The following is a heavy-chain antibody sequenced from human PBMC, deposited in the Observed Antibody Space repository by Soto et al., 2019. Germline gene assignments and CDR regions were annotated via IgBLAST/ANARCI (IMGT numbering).Heavy chain of an antibody. CDR2: INPNSGGT. V-gene: IGHV1-2*02. CDR1: GYTFTGYY. Sequence: GASVKVSCKASGYTFTGYYMHWVRQAPGQGLEWMGWINPNSGGTNYAQKFQGRVTMTRDTSISTAYMELSRLRSDDTAVYYCARPDTYYYDSSGFRWGQGTLVTVSS. D-gene: IGHD3-22*01. J-gene: IGHJ4*02. CDR3: ARPDTYYYDSSGFR.